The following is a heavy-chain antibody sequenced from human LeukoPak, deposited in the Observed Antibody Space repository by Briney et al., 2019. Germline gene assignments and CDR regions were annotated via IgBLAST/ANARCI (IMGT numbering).Heavy chain of an antibody. CDR3: ARNGGNSDYDY. CDR1: GGSISSSSSIC. D-gene: IGHD4-23*01. V-gene: IGHV4-4*02. Sequence: SETLSLTCAVSGGSISSSSSICWTWVRQPPGKGLEWIGEIYHSGATNYNPSLKSRVTMLLDKSKNQFSLKLNPVTAADTAVYYCARNGGNSDYDYWGQGTLVTVSA. J-gene: IGHJ4*02. CDR2: IYHSGAT.